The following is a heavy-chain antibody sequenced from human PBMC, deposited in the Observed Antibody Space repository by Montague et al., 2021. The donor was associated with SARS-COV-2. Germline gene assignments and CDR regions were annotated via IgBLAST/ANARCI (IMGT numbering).Heavy chain of an antibody. Sequence: SETLSLTCTVSGDSISRYYWGWIRQPPGKGLEWMGYHYNSGSTNYSPTLKSRIAMSVDTSENQFPLKLFSVTAADTAVYYCARVVVDASGWYHFDYWGQGALVTVSS. CDR3: ARVVVDASGWYHFDY. CDR1: GDSISRYY. J-gene: IGHJ4*02. D-gene: IGHD6-19*01. CDR2: HYNSGST. V-gene: IGHV4-59*08.